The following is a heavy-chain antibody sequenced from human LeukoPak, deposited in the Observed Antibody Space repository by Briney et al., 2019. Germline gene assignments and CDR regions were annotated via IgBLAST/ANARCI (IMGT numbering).Heavy chain of an antibody. CDR1: GFTFSNYA. V-gene: IGHV3-64D*09. CDR3: VKDEYYYDSSGTLDL. CDR2: IRSNGGST. J-gene: IGHJ5*02. D-gene: IGHD3-22*01. Sequence: PGGSLRLSCSASGFTFSNYAMYWVRQAPGKGLEYVSAIRSNGGSTYYADSVKGRFTISRDNSKNTLYLQMSSLRAEDTAVYYCVKDEYYYDSSGTLDLWGQGTLVTVSS.